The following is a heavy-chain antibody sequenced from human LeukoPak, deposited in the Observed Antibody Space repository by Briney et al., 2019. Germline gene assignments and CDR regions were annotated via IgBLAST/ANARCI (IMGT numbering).Heavy chain of an antibody. CDR2: INPNSGGT. CDR3: ARDLKMGYSSGRYSWGTGSSNDY. J-gene: IGHJ4*02. D-gene: IGHD6-19*01. Sequence: PSASVKVSCKASGYTFTGYYMHWVRQAPGQGLEWMGWINPNSGGTNYAQKLQGRVTMTTDTSTSTAYMELRSLRSDDTAVYYCARDLKMGYSSGRYSWGTGSSNDYWGQGTLVTVSS. CDR1: GYTFTGYY. V-gene: IGHV1-2*02.